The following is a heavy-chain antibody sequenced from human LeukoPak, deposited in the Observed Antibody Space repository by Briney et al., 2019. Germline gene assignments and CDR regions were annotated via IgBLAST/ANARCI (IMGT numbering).Heavy chain of an antibody. J-gene: IGHJ4*02. CDR2: ISSSSSYI. Sequence: GGSLRLSCAASGFTFSSYSMNWVRQAPGKGLEWVSSISSSSSYIYYADSVKGRFTISRDNAKNSLYLQMNSLRAEDTAVYYCARGPILTGYFDYWGQGTLVTVSS. V-gene: IGHV3-21*01. CDR1: GFTFSSYS. CDR3: ARGPILTGYFDY. D-gene: IGHD3-9*01.